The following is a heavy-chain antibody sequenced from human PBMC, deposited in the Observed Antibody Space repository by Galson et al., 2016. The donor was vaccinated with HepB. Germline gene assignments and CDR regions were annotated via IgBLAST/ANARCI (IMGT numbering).Heavy chain of an antibody. D-gene: IGHD4-17*01. V-gene: IGHV3-48*02. CDR1: GFTLSSCS. Sequence: SLRLSCAVSGFTLSSCSMNWVRQAPGKGLEWISYISRTETKYYADSVKGRFTISRDDAKNTVYLQMNSLGDDDTAVYHCTRDLPTTATTSGEHFVYWGQGTLVTVSS. CDR3: TRDLPTTATTSGEHFVY. CDR2: ISRTETK. J-gene: IGHJ4*02.